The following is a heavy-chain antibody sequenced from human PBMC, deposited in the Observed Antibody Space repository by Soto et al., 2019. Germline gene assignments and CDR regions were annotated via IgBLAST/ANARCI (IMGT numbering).Heavy chain of an antibody. J-gene: IGHJ3*02. D-gene: IGHD6-19*01. CDR2: ISAYNGNT. Sequence: GASVKVSCKASGYTFTSYGISWVRQAPGQGLEWMGWISAYNGNTNYAQKLQGRVTMTTDTSTSTAYMELRSLRSDDTAVYYCARDSSGWDHDAFDIWGQGTMVTVSS. CDR3: ARDSSGWDHDAFDI. CDR1: GYTFTSYG. V-gene: IGHV1-18*01.